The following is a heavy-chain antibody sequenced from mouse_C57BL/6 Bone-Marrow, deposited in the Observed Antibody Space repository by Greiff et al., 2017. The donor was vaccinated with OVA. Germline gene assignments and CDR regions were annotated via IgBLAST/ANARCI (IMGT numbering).Heavy chain of an antibody. CDR1: GFPFSSYG. CDR2: ISSGGSYT. J-gene: IGHJ1*03. CDR3: ARQELRGYFDV. Sequence: EVMLVESGGDLVKPGGSLKLSCAASGFPFSSYGMSWVRQTPDKRLGWVATISSGGSYTYYPDSVKGRFTISRDNAKNTLYLQMSSLKSEDTAMYYCARQELRGYFDVWGTGTTVTVSS. D-gene: IGHD1-1*01. V-gene: IGHV5-6*02.